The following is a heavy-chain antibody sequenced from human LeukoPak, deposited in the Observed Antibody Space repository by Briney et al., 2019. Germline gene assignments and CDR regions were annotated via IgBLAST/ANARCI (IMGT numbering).Heavy chain of an antibody. J-gene: IGHJ6*02. Sequence: SETLSLTCAVYGGSFSGYYWSWIRQPPGKGLEWIGEINHSGGTNYNPSLKSRVTISVDTSKNQFSLRLSSVTAADTAVYYCASTVYDILTGHYYYYGMDVWGQGTTVTVSS. D-gene: IGHD3-9*01. CDR3: ASTVYDILTGHYYYYGMDV. CDR1: GGSFSGYY. V-gene: IGHV4-34*01. CDR2: INHSGGT.